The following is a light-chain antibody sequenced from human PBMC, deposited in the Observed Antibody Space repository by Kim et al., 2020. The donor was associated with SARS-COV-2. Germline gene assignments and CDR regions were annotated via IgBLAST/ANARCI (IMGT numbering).Light chain of an antibody. CDR1: SSDIGSYNL. CDR3: FSYAGSNTYV. Sequence: GQSITLSCTGSSSDIGSYNLVSWYQQHPGKAPKLLISEARNRPSGVSPRFSGSKSGNTASLTISGLQAEDEADYYCFSYAGSNTYVFGPGTKVTVL. J-gene: IGLJ1*01. V-gene: IGLV2-23*01. CDR2: EAR.